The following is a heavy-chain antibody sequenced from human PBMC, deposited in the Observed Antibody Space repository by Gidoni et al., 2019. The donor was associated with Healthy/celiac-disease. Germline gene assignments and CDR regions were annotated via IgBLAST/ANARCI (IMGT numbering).Heavy chain of an antibody. CDR3: ARTAVDTAMVNYFDY. J-gene: IGHJ4*02. V-gene: IGHV4-61*02. Sequence: QVQLQESGPGLVKPSQTLSLTCTVSGGPISSGSYYWSWLRQPAGKGMEWIGRIYTSGSTNYNPSLKSRVTISVDTSKNQFSLKLSSVTAADTAVYYCARTAVDTAMVNYFDYWGQGTLVTVSS. D-gene: IGHD5-18*01. CDR2: IYTSGST. CDR1: GGPISSGSYY.